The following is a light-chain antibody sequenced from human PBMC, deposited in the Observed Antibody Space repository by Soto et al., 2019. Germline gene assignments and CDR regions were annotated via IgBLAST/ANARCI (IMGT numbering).Light chain of an antibody. CDR2: DVN. Sequence: QSVLTQPASVSGSPRQSITISCTGTISDIGGYNFISWYQHHPGKAPKLVIYDVNNRPSGISYRFSGSKSGNTASLTISGLHAEDEADYYCASYTRTTTLVFGGGTKVTVL. V-gene: IGLV2-14*01. CDR1: ISDIGGYNF. J-gene: IGLJ2*01. CDR3: ASYTRTTTLV.